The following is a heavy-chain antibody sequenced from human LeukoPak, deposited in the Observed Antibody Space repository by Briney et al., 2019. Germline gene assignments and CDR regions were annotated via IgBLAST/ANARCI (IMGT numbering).Heavy chain of an antibody. V-gene: IGHV1-69*01. CDR1: GGTLSSYA. CDR3: ASQGVCCPGWSPASYYYGMDV. CDR2: IIPIFGTA. D-gene: IGHD2-15*01. Sequence: GSSVKVSCKASGGTLSSYAISWVRQAPGQGLEWMGGIIPIFGTANYAQKFQGRVTITADESTSTAYMELSSLRSEDTAVYYCASQGVCCPGWSPASYYYGMDVWGQGTTVTVSS. J-gene: IGHJ6*02.